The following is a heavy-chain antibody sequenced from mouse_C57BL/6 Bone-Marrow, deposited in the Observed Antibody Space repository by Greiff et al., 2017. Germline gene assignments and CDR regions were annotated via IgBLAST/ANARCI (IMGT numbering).Heavy chain of an antibody. CDR3: ARHPAYDDYWYFDV. Sequence: EVMLVESGGDLVKPGGSLKLSCAASGFTFSSYGLSWVRQTPDKRLEWVATISSGGSYTYYPDSVQGRFTISRATAMNTLYMRMSSLKSEDTAMYYCARHPAYDDYWYFDVWGTGTTVTVAS. D-gene: IGHD2-4*01. CDR2: ISSGGSYT. J-gene: IGHJ1*03. V-gene: IGHV5-6*02. CDR1: GFTFSSYG.